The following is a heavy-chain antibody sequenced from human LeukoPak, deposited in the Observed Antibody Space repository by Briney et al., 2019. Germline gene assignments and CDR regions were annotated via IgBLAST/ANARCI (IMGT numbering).Heavy chain of an antibody. D-gene: IGHD3-3*01. V-gene: IGHV5-51*01. J-gene: IGHJ4*02. Sequence: GESLKISCKGSGYSFTKYWIAWVRQMPGKGLEWMGIIYPGDSDLRYSPSFQGQVTISADKSVNTAYLQWSSLKASDTAIYFCARLDFWSGYYYFDYWGQGTLVTV. CDR1: GYSFTKYW. CDR3: ARLDFWSGYYYFDY. CDR2: IYPGDSDL.